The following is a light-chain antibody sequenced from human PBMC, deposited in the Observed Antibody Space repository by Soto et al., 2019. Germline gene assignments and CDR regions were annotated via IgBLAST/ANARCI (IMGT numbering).Light chain of an antibody. CDR3: CSFAGSYTLYV. CDR2: DVS. CDR1: SSDVGGYSY. J-gene: IGLJ1*01. Sequence: QSVLTQPRSVSGSPGQSVTISCTGTSSDVGGYSYVSWFQQHPGKAPKLMIYDVSKRPSGVPYRFSGSKSGNTASLTISGLQAEDEADYYCCSFAGSYTLYVFGTGTKVTVL. V-gene: IGLV2-11*01.